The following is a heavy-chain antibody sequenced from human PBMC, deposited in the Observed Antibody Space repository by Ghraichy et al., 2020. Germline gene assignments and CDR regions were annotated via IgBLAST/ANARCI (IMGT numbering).Heavy chain of an antibody. D-gene: IGHD1-26*01. V-gene: IGHV4-39*01. CDR2: IYYSGST. J-gene: IGHJ4*02. Sequence: SETLSLTCTVSGGSISSSSYYWGWIRQPPGKGLEWIGTIYYSGSTYYNPSLNSRVTISVDTSKNQFSLKLSFVTAADTAVYYCARRWVNYYWGQGTLVTVSS. CDR3: ARRWVNYY. CDR1: GGSISSSSYY.